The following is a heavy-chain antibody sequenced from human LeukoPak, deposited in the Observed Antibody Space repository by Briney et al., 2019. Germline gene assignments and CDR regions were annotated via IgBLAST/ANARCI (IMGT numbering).Heavy chain of an antibody. CDR1: GFTFSSYA. CDR2: IKQDGSEK. Sequence: GGSLRLSCAASGFTFSSYAMHWVRQAPGKGLEWVANIKQDGSEKYYVDSVKGRFTISRDNAKNSQYLQMNSLRAEDTAVYYCARAMDVWGQGTTVTVSS. J-gene: IGHJ6*02. V-gene: IGHV3-7*03. CDR3: ARAMDV.